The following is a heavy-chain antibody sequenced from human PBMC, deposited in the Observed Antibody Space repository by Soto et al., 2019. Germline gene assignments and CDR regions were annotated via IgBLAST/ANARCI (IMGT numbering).Heavy chain of an antibody. CDR2: ILCSGGST. J-gene: IGHJ1*01. CDR1: GFTFNSYA. CDR3: ARDLTTGDPHLAAEYFQH. D-gene: IGHD4-4*01. Sequence: PGGSLRLSCAASGFTFNSYAMGWVRQAPGKGLEWVSAILCSGGSTYYADSVKGRFTISRDNSKNTLYLQMNSLRAEDTAVYYCARDLTTGDPHLAAEYFQHWGQGTLVTVSS. V-gene: IGHV3-23*01.